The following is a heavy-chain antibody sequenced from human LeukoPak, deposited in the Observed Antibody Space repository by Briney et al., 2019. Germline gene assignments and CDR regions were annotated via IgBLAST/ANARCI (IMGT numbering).Heavy chain of an antibody. CDR3: AREIAAAGTRFSYYYMDV. V-gene: IGHV7-4-1*02. D-gene: IGHD6-13*01. J-gene: IGHJ6*03. CDR2: INTNTGNP. Sequence: ASVKVSCKASGYTFTSYAMNWVRQAPGQGLEWMGWINTNTGNPTYAQGFTGRFVFSLDTSVSTAYLQISSLKAEDTAVYYCAREIAAAGTRFSYYYMDVWGKGTTVTVSS. CDR1: GYTFTSYA.